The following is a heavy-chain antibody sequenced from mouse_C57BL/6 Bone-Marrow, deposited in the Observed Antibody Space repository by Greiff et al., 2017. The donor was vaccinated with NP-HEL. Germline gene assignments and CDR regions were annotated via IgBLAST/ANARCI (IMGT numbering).Heavy chain of an antibody. J-gene: IGHJ2*01. CDR2: ISSGGSYT. CDR1: GFTFSSYG. Sequence: EVQLVESGGDLVKPGGSLKLSCAASGFTFSSYGMSWVRQTPDKRLEWVATISSGGSYTYYPDSVKGRFTISRDNAKNTLYLQMSSLKSEDTAMYYCARQRVYYGTSYYFDYWGQGTTLTVSS. D-gene: IGHD1-1*01. V-gene: IGHV5-6*01. CDR3: ARQRVYYGTSYYFDY.